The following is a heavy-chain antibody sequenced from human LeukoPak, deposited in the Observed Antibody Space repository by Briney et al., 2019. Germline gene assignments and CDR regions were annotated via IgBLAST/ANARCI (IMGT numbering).Heavy chain of an antibody. CDR2: IPYDGSNK. J-gene: IGHJ3*02. CDR1: GFTFSSYA. V-gene: IGHV3-30*04. D-gene: IGHD2-15*01. Sequence: PGGSLRLSCAASGFTFSSYAMHWVRQAPGKGLEWVALIPYDGSNKYYADSVKGRFTVSRDNSKNTLYLQMNSLRAEDTAVYYCAKDGGSDPDAFDIWGQGTMVTVSS. CDR3: AKDGGSDPDAFDI.